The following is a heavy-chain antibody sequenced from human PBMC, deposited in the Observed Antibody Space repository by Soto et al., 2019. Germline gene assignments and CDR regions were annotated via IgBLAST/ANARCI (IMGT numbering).Heavy chain of an antibody. D-gene: IGHD1-26*01. V-gene: IGHV3-23*01. CDR2: ISGSGGMT. CDR1: GCSFSSYA. CDR3: AKATSSGSHGEY. J-gene: IGHJ4*02. Sequence: EVQLLESGGGLVQPGGSLRLSCATSGCSFSSYAMTWVRQAPRKGLEWVSTISGSGGMTYYADSVKGRFTISRDNSKNTLYLQMNSLRAEDTAVYYCAKATSSGSHGEYWGQGTLVTVSS.